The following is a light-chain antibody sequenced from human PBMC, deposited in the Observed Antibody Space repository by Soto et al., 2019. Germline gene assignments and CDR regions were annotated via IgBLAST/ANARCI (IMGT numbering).Light chain of an antibody. V-gene: IGLV2-14*01. CDR2: DVS. J-gene: IGLJ2*01. CDR1: SSDVGGYNY. Sequence: QSALTQPASVSGSPGQSITISCTGTSSDVGGYNYVSWYQQHPGKAPKLMIYDVSNRPSGVSNRFSGSKSGNTASLTISGLQAEDEADYYSSSYTSSSIFLFGGGTKLTVL. CDR3: SSYTSSSIFL.